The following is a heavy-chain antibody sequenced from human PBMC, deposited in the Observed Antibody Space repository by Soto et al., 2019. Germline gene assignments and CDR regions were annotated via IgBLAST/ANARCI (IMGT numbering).Heavy chain of an antibody. CDR2: IYNSVST. D-gene: IGHD6-19*01. Sequence: SDTLSLTCTVSGDSINNNYWTWIRQPPGKGLEWIGYIYNSVSTNYNPSLTSRVTMSLDTSKDQFSLKLSSVTAADTAVYYCVRHPSAVAVLVPPDYWGQGTLVTVSS. V-gene: IGHV4-59*08. CDR3: VRHPSAVAVLVPPDY. CDR1: GDSINNNY. J-gene: IGHJ4*02.